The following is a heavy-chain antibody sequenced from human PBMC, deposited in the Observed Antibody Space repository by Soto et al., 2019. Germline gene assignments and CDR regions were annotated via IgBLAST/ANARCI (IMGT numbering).Heavy chain of an antibody. D-gene: IGHD1-26*01. CDR1: GFTFSSYS. J-gene: IGHJ4*02. CDR3: ARVGDGYSFDY. V-gene: IGHV3-21*01. CDR2: ISSSSSYI. Sequence: EVQLVESGGGLVKPGGSLRRSCAASGFTFSSYSMNWVRQAPGNGLEWVSSISSSSSYIYYADSVKGRFTISRDNANNSLYLQMNSQRAEDSAVYYCARVGDGYSFDYWGQVTLVTVSS.